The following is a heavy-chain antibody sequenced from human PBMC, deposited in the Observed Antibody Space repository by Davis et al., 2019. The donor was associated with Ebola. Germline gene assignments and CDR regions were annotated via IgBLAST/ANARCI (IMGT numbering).Heavy chain of an antibody. D-gene: IGHD2-2*01. J-gene: IGHJ5*02. V-gene: IGHV1-18*01. CDR1: GYTFTSYG. CDR3: ARDTGSTSLKGFDA. CDR2: ISAYNGNT. Sequence: AASVKVSCKASGYTFTSYGISWVRQAPGQGLEWMGWISAYNGNTNYAQKLQGRVTMTTDTSTSTAYMELRSPRSDDTAVYYCARDTGSTSLKGFDAWGQGTLVTVSS.